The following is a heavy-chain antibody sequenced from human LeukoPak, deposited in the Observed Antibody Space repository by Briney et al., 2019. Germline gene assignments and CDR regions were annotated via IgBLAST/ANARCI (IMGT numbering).Heavy chain of an antibody. V-gene: IGHV4-34*01. CDR2: INHSGST. J-gene: IGHJ4*02. CDR1: GGSISSYY. CDR3: ARLYGWFYLTVFDY. D-gene: IGHD6-19*01. Sequence: KSSETLSLTCTVSGGSISSYYWSWIRQPPGKGLEWIGEINHSGSTNYNPSLKSRVTISVDTSKNQFSLKLSSVTAADTAVYYCARLYGWFYLTVFDYWGQGTLVTVSS.